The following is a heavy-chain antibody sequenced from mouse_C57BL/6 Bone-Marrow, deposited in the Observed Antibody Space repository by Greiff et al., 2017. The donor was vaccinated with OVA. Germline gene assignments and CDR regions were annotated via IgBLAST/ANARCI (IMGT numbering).Heavy chain of an antibody. CDR3: ARPYYDYDGYYFDY. V-gene: IGHV1-42*01. D-gene: IGHD2-4*01. CDR2: INPSTGGT. J-gene: IGHJ2*01. CDR1: GYSFTGYY. Sequence: EVKLMESGPELVKPGASVKISCKASGYSFTGYYMNWVKQSPEKSLEWIGEINPSTGGTTYNQKFKAKATLTVDKSSSTAYMQLKSLTSDDSAVYYCARPYYDYDGYYFDYWGQGTTLTVSS.